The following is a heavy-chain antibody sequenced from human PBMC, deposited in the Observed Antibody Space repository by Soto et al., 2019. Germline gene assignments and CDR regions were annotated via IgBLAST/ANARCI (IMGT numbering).Heavy chain of an antibody. V-gene: IGHV3-23*01. D-gene: IGHD1-1*01. J-gene: IGHJ3*02. CDR1: GFTFSSYA. CDR2: ISGSGGST. Sequence: GGSLRLSCAASGFTFSSYAMSWVRQAPGKGLEWVSAISGSGGSTYYADSVKGRFTISRDNSKNTLYLQMNSLRAEDTAVYYCAKDDRGTAGTRPRTNIRTFDIWGQGTMVTVSS. CDR3: AKDDRGTAGTRPRTNIRTFDI.